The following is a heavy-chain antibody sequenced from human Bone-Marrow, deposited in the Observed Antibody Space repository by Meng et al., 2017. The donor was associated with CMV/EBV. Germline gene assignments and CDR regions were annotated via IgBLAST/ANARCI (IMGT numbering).Heavy chain of an antibody. CDR1: GYIFTGYY. D-gene: IGHD5-18*01. CDR3: ATGPSTAMVLYYYYYDMDV. J-gene: IGHJ6*02. Sequence: ASVKVSCKASGYIFTGYYMHWVRQAPGQGLEWMGWINPNSGGTNFAQKFQGRVTMTRDTSINTAYMELSWLRSDDTAVYYCATGPSTAMVLYYYYYDMDVWGQGPTVTVSS. V-gene: IGHV1-2*02. CDR2: INPNSGGT.